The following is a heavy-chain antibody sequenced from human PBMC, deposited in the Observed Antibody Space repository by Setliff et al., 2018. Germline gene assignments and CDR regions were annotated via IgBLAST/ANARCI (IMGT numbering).Heavy chain of an antibody. J-gene: IGHJ4*02. Sequence: SETLSLTCTVSGDSIDTDIWWSWVRQSPGKGLEWIGEIYLGGSPTYNPSLKSRVTISIYKSKNQLSLDLTSVTAADTAVYYCARSTYGGAAAAYYFDYWGQGTLVTV. CDR1: GDSIDTDIW. D-gene: IGHD6-13*01. CDR2: IYLGGSP. V-gene: IGHV4-4*02. CDR3: ARSTYGGAAAAYYFDY.